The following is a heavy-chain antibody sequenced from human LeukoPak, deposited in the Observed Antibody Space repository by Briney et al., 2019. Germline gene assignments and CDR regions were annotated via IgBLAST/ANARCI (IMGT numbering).Heavy chain of an antibody. Sequence: GGSLRLSCAASGFTFSSYAMHWVRQAPGKGLEWVAVISYDRSNKYYADSVKGRFTISRDNSKNALYLQMNSLRAEDTAVYYCARVGPTIDYWGQGTLVTVSS. J-gene: IGHJ4*02. CDR1: GFTFSSYA. CDR3: ARVGPTIDY. V-gene: IGHV3-30*04. CDR2: ISYDRSNK.